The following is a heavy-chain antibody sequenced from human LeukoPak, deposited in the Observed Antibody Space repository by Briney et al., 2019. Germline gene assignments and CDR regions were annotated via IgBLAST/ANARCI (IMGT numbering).Heavy chain of an antibody. D-gene: IGHD1-26*01. V-gene: IGHV3-30-3*01. CDR2: LSYDGSIK. CDR1: GFTFSSFP. Sequence: GGSLRLSCAASGFTFSSFPMHWLRQAPGQGLEWVAVLSYDGSIKSYADSVKGRFTISRDTSKNTLYLQMNSLRAEDTAVYYCARALPSPLYSGSYADAFDIWGQGTMVTVSS. CDR3: ARALPSPLYSGSYADAFDI. J-gene: IGHJ3*02.